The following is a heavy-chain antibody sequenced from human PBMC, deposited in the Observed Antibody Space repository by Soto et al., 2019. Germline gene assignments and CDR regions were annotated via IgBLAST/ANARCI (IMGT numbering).Heavy chain of an antibody. CDR2: IYYSGSP. D-gene: IGHD1-7*01. J-gene: IGHJ6*02. Sequence: PSETLSLTCTVSGDSISPYYWTWIRQPPGKGLEWIGYIYYSGSPNYNPSLKSRVTISVDTSKNQFSLKLSSVTAADTAVYYCAREITGTTAYYYYYGMDVWGQGTTVTVSS. CDR1: GDSISPYY. V-gene: IGHV4-59*01. CDR3: AREITGTTAYYYYYGMDV.